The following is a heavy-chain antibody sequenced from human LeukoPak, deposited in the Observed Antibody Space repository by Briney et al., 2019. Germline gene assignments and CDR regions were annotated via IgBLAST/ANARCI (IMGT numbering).Heavy chain of an antibody. CDR1: GFTFSDYY. D-gene: IGHD6-13*01. Sequence: GGSLRLSCAASGFTFSDYYMSWIRQAPGKGLEWVSYISSSGSTIYYADSVKGRFTISRDNAKTSLYLQMNSLRAEDTAVYYCATGYSSSWSYYFDYWGQGTLVTVSS. CDR3: ATGYSSSWSYYFDY. V-gene: IGHV3-11*04. J-gene: IGHJ4*02. CDR2: ISSSGSTI.